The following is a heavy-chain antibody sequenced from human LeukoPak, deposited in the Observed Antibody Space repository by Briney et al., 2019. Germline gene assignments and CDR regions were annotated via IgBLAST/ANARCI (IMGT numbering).Heavy chain of an antibody. J-gene: IGHJ4*02. CDR1: GGSISSSSYY. Sequence: SETLSLTCTVSGGSISSSSYYWGWIRQPPGKGLEWIGSIYYSGSTYYNPTLTSRLSTSVDTSNHRFSLTLRSVTAADTAVYYCARVGSSNSHYDFWGPGTLVTVSS. D-gene: IGHD3-10*01. V-gene: IGHV4-39*07. CDR2: IYYSGST. CDR3: ARVGSSNSHYDF.